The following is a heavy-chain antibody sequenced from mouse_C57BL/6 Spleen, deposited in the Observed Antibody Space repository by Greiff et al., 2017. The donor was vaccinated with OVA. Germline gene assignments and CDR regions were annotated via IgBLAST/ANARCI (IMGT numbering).Heavy chain of an antibody. CDR2: ISSGSSTI. Sequence: EVHLVESGGGLVKPGGSLKLSCAASGFTFSDYGMHWVRQAPEKGLEWVAYISSGSSTIYYADTVKGRFTISRDNAKNTLFLQMTSLRSEDTAMYYCARRDYDAGYAMDYWGQGTSVTVSS. D-gene: IGHD2-4*01. CDR1: GFTFSDYG. CDR3: ARRDYDAGYAMDY. V-gene: IGHV5-17*01. J-gene: IGHJ4*01.